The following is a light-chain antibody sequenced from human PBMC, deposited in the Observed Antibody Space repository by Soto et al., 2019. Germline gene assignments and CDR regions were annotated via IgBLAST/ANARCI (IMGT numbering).Light chain of an antibody. J-gene: IGKJ1*01. CDR3: QQYNNYFRT. Sequence: DIQMTQSPSSLSASIGDRGTITCLASQSITTYLNWYQQKPGKAPKLLIYAASSLQSGVPSRFSGSASGTEFTLTISSLQPDDFATYYCQQYNNYFRTFGQGTKVDIK. V-gene: IGKV1-16*01. CDR2: AAS. CDR1: QSITTY.